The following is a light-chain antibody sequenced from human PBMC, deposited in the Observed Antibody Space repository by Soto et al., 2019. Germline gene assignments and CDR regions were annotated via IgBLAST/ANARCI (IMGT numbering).Light chain of an antibody. CDR1: QSVSSY. CDR3: QQRSNWRPKYT. J-gene: IGKJ2*01. CDR2: DAS. Sequence: EIVLTQSPATLSLSPGERATLSCRASQSVSSYLAWYQQKPGQAPRLLIYDASNRATGIPARFSGSGSGTDFTLNISSLEPEDFAVYYCQQRSNWRPKYTFGQGTKLEIK. V-gene: IGKV3-11*01.